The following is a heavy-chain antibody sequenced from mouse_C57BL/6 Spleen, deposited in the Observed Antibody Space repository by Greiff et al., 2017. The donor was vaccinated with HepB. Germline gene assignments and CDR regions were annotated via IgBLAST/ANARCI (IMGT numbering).Heavy chain of an antibody. CDR1: GYTFTSYW. Sequence: VKLQQPGAELVRPGSSVKLSCKASGYTFTSYWMHWVKQRPIQGLEWIGNIDPSDSETHYNQKFKDKATLTVDKSSSTAYMQLSSLTSEDSAVYYCARYDYDQAWFAYWGQGTLVTVSA. CDR2: IDPSDSET. D-gene: IGHD2-4*01. V-gene: IGHV1-52*01. J-gene: IGHJ3*01. CDR3: ARYDYDQAWFAY.